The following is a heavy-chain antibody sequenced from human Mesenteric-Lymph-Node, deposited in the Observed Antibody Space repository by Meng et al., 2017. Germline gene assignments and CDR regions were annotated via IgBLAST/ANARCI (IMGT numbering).Heavy chain of an antibody. Sequence: QVELVQFGGEFKEPGASVRVCCKASQSDDFSHWVRQAPGQGLEWMGWISAYNGNKNYAQKLRGRVPMTRDTSTSTVYMELSSLRSEDTAVYYCARENARSGSPVGYWGQGTLVTVSS. J-gene: IGHJ4*02. D-gene: IGHD1-26*01. CDR1: QSDDFSH. CDR3: ARENARSGSPVGY. CDR2: ISAYNGNK. V-gene: IGHV1-2*02.